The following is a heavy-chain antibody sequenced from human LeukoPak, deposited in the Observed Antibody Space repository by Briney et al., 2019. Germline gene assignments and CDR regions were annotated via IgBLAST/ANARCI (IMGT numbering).Heavy chain of an antibody. Sequence: GGSLRLSCAASGFTFDDYGMSWVRQAPGKGLEWVSGISGSGGATYYADSVKGRFTISRDNSKRMLYLQMNSLRAEDTAVYYCAKSSYWSNPYYFDYWGQGTLVTVSS. CDR1: GFTFDDYG. CDR3: AKSSYWSNPYYFDY. V-gene: IGHV3-23*01. D-gene: IGHD2-2*01. CDR2: ISGSGGAT. J-gene: IGHJ4*02.